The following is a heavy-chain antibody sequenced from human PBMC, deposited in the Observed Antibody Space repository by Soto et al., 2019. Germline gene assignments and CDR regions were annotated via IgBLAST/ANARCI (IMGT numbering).Heavy chain of an antibody. CDR3: AKAYYDILTGYYYYYGMDV. CDR1: GFTFSSYA. CDR2: ISGSGGST. D-gene: IGHD3-9*01. V-gene: IGHV3-23*01. J-gene: IGHJ6*02. Sequence: GGSLRLSCAASGFTFSSYAMSWVRQAPGKGLEWVSAISGSGGSTYYADSVKGRFTISRDNSKNTLYLQMNSLRAEDTAVYYCAKAYYDILTGYYYYYGMDVWGQGTTVTVSS.